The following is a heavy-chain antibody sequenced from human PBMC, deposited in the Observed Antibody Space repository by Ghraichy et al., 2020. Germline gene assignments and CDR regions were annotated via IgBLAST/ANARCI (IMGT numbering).Heavy chain of an antibody. D-gene: IGHD6-6*01. CDR3: ARDVEAQPYYYMDV. J-gene: IGHJ6*03. V-gene: IGHV3-30-3*01. CDR2: ISYDGSNK. CDR1: GFTFSSYA. Sequence: GESLNISCAASGFTFSSYAMHWVRQAPGKGLEWVAVISYDGSNKYYADSVKGRFTISRDNSKNTLYLQMNSLRAEDTAVYYCARDVEAQPYYYMDVWGKGTTVTVSS.